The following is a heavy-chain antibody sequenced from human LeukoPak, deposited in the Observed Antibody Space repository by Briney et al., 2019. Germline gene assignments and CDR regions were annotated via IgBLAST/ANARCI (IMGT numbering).Heavy chain of an antibody. CDR2: INTDGSST. CDR1: GFTFSSYW. CDR3: VRASLED. Sequence: PGGSLRLSCAASGFTFSSYWMHWVRHPPGKGLVWVSGINTDGSSTSYADSVKGRFTISRDSAKNTLYLQMNSLRAEDTAVYYCVRASLEDWGQGTLVTVSS. J-gene: IGHJ4*02. V-gene: IGHV3-74*01.